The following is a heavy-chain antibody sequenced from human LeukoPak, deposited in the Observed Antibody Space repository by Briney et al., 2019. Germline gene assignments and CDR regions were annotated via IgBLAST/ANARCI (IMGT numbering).Heavy chain of an antibody. CDR3: TRDQYSSGWYDILFDY. J-gene: IGHJ4*02. CDR2: IRSKIYGGTT. D-gene: IGHD6-19*01. Sequence: PGGSLRLSCTASGITFGDYAMSWFRQAPGKGLEWVGFIRSKIYGGTTEYAASVKGRFTISRDDSKSIAYLQMNSLNTEDTAVYYCTRDQYSSGWYDILFDYWGQGTLVTVSS. CDR1: GITFGDYA. V-gene: IGHV3-49*03.